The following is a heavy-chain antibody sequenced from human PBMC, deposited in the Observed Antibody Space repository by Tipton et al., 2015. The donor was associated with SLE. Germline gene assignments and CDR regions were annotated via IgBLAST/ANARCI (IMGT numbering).Heavy chain of an antibody. CDR2: IYTSGST. V-gene: IGHV4-4*07. D-gene: IGHD3-3*02. J-gene: IGHJ2*01. CDR1: GGSISSYY. CDR3: ARVQGFSSWYFDL. Sequence: LRLSCTVSGGSISSYYWSWIRQPAGKGLEWIGRIYTSGSTNYNPSLKSRVTISVDTSKNQFSLKLSSVTAADTAVYYCARVQGFSSWYFDLWGRGTLVTVSS.